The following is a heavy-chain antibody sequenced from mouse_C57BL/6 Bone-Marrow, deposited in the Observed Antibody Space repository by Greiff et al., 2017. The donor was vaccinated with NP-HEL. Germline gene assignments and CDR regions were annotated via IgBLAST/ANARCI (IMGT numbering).Heavy chain of an antibody. D-gene: IGHD2-5*01. CDR2: IYPRSGNT. CDR1: GYTFTSYG. J-gene: IGHJ3*02. CDR3: ARSATIVTG. Sequence: QVQLKESGAELARPGASVKLSCKASGYTFTSYGISWVKQRTGQGLEWIGEIYPRSGNTYYNEKFKGKSTLTADKSSSTAYMELRSLTSEVSAVYFCARSATIVTGWGQGTLVTVSA. V-gene: IGHV1-81*01.